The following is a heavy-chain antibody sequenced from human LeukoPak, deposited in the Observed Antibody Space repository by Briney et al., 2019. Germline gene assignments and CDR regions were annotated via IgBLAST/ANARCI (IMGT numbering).Heavy chain of an antibody. D-gene: IGHD6-13*01. J-gene: IGHJ4*02. V-gene: IGHV3-30-3*01. CDR3: ARDIQRYSSSWYRFGDY. Sequence: GGSLRLSCAASGFTFSSYAMHWVRQAPGKGLEWVAVISYDGSNKYYADSVRGRFTISRDNPKNTLYLQMNSLRAEDTAVYYCARDIQRYSSSWYRFGDYWGQGTLVTVSS. CDR2: ISYDGSNK. CDR1: GFTFSSYA.